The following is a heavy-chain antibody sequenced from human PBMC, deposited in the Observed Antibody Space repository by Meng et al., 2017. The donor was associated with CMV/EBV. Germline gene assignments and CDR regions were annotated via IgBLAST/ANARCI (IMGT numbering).Heavy chain of an antibody. CDR3: ARVIVVPAAIPLYYYYGMDV. D-gene: IGHD2-2*02. Sequence: SMKVSCKASGGTFSSYAISWVRQAPGQGLEWMGGIIPIFGTANYAQKFQGRVTITTDESTSTAYMELSSLRSEDTAVYYCARVIVVPAAIPLYYYYGMDVWGQGTTVTVSS. CDR1: GGTFSSYA. V-gene: IGHV1-69*05. J-gene: IGHJ6*02. CDR2: IIPIFGTA.